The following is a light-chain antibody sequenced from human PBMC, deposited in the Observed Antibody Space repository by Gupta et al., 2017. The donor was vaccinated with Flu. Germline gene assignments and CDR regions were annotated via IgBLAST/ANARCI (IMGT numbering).Light chain of an antibody. CDR3: QQRSNWPPYS. J-gene: IGKJ2*03. CDR2: DAS. CDR1: QSVSSY. V-gene: IGKV3-11*01. Sequence: IVLTQSPATLSLSPGERATLSCRASQSVSSYLAWYQQKPGQAPRLLIYDASNRATGIPARFSGSGSGTDFTLTISSREPEDFAVYYCQQRSNWPPYSFGQGTXLEIK.